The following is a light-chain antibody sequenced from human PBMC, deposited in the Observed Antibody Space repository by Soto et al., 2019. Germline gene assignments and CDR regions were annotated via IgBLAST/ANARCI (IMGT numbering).Light chain of an antibody. V-gene: IGKV3-20*01. CDR3: QQYGYSFWT. CDR2: GAS. J-gene: IGKJ1*01. CDR1: QTVFSNY. Sequence: IVLTQSPGTLSLSPWERATLSCRATQTVFSNYIGWYQQKPGQAPRRLIFGASIRATGIPDRFSGSGSGADYTLTISRLEPEDSAMYYCQQYGYSFWTFGQGTKVDIK.